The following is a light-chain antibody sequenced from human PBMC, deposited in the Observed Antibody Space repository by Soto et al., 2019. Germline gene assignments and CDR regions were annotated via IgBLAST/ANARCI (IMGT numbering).Light chain of an antibody. CDR2: DVN. CDR1: SSDIGAYNF. Sequence: QSALTQPASVSGSPGQSITISCTGTSSDIGAYNFVSSYQQHPGKAPKLMLYDVNIRPSGVSNRFSGSKSGNTASLTISGLQAEDEADYYCTSWTTSTTMIFGGGTKLTVL. J-gene: IGLJ2*01. V-gene: IGLV2-14*03. CDR3: TSWTTSTTMI.